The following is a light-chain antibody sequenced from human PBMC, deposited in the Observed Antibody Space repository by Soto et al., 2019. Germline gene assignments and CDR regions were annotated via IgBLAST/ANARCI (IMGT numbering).Light chain of an antibody. CDR2: DVN. V-gene: IGLV2-11*01. CDR1: SSDVGASKY. J-gene: IGLJ2*01. Sequence: QSALTQPHSVSGSPGQSVAISCTGTSSDVGASKYVSWYQQHPGKAPKLIIYDVNERPSGVPDRFSASKSGNTASLTISGLQAEEEADYPCCSVTGSRTLLFAGGTKLPVL. CDR3: CSVTGSRTLL.